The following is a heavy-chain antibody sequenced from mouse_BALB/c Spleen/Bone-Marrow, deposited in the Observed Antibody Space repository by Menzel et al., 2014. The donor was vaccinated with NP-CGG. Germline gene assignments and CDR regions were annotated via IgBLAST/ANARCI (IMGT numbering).Heavy chain of an antibody. J-gene: IGHJ3*01. D-gene: IGHD2-3*01. CDR3: ARWAGYDGYYGLAY. CDR1: GYTFTDYN. Sequence: EVKLMESGPELVKPGASVKISRKASGYTFTDYNMHWVKQSHGKSLEWIGYIFPYNGGTVYNQKFKSKATLTVDISSSTAYMELRSLTAEDSAVFYGARWAGYDGYYGLAYWGQGTLVTVSA. CDR2: IFPYNGGT. V-gene: IGHV1S29*02.